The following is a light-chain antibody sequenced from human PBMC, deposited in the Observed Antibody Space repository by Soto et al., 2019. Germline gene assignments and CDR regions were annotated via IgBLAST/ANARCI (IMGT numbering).Light chain of an antibody. CDR1: RCNVGSYNS. J-gene: IGLJ2*01. V-gene: IGLV2-23*02. CDR2: EVT. CDR3: LSYAGNSIWL. Sequence: QSPLTHSASGPGPPWPSITISCTGTRCNVGSYNSIAWYQQHPGKAPRVVIFEVTKRPSGISDRFSGSKSGYTASLRISGLQAEDEADYFCLSYAGNSIWLFGGGTKVTVL.